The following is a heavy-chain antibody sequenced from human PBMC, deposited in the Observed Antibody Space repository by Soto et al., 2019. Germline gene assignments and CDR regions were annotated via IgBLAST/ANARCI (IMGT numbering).Heavy chain of an antibody. D-gene: IGHD6-13*01. CDR2: IKSKTDGGTT. J-gene: IGHJ4*02. CDR1: GFPFSNAW. V-gene: IGHV3-15*07. CDR3: TTDGGGVAAAGKEDYFDY. Sequence: PGGSLRLSCAASGFPFSNAWMNWVRQAPGEGLEWVGRIKSKTDGGTTDYAAPVKGRFTISRDDSKNTLYLQMNSLKTEDTAVYYCTTDGGGVAAAGKEDYFDYWGQGTPVTVSS.